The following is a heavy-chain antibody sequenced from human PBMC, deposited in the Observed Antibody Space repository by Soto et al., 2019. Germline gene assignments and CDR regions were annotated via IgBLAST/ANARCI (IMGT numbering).Heavy chain of an antibody. CDR2: ISSSSSYT. D-gene: IGHD3-10*01. J-gene: IGHJ6*02. CDR1: EFTFISYS. CDR3: ARDGITMVRGVIIGYYYGMDV. Sequence: GGSLRLSCGASEFTFISYSMNWVRQAPGKGLEWVSSISSSSSYTYYADSVKGRFTISRDNAKNSLYLQMNSLRAEDTAVYYCARDGITMVRGVIIGYYYGMDVWGQGTTVTVSS. V-gene: IGHV3-21*01.